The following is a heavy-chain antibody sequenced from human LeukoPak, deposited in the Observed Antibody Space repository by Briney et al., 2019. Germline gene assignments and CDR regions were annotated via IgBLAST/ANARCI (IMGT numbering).Heavy chain of an antibody. Sequence: PGGSLRLSCTASGFTFSSFVMTWVRQAPGRGLEWVSSISGSGDNTYYAQSVKGRFTISRDNSRNTLHLQMNSLRAEDTATYFCAKGVGSGSYLNYFDYWGQGTLVTVSS. J-gene: IGHJ4*02. CDR1: GFTFSSFV. V-gene: IGHV3-23*01. D-gene: IGHD3-10*01. CDR3: AKGVGSGSYLNYFDY. CDR2: ISGSGDNT.